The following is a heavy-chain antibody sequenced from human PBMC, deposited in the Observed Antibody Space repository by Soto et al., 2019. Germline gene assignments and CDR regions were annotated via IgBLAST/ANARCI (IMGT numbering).Heavy chain of an antibody. CDR1: GYTFTSYG. Sequence: ASVKVSCKASGYTFTSYGISWVRQAPGQGLEWMGWISAYNGNTNYAQKLQGRVTMTTDTSTSTAYMELRSLRSDDTAVYYCARDTVVVVAATHGYYGMDVWGQGTTVTV. J-gene: IGHJ6*02. V-gene: IGHV1-18*01. CDR2: ISAYNGNT. CDR3: ARDTVVVVAATHGYYGMDV. D-gene: IGHD2-15*01.